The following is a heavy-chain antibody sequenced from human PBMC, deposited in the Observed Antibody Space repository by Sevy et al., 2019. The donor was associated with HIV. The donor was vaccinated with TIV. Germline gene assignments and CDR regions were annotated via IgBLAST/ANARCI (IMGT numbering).Heavy chain of an antibody. Sequence: GGSLRLSCAASGFTFSDYYMSWIRQAPGKGLEWVSYISSSSSYTKYADSVKGRFTISRDNAKNSLYLQMNSLRAEDTAVYYCAGGGAIVVVTAAIDYWGQGTLVPVSS. V-gene: IGHV3-11*06. CDR3: AGGGAIVVVTAAIDY. CDR2: ISSSSSYT. CDR1: GFTFSDYY. J-gene: IGHJ4*02. D-gene: IGHD2-2*01.